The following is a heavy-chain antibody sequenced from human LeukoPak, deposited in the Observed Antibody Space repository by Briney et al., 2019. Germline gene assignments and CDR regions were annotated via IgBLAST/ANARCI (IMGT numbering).Heavy chain of an antibody. CDR3: ARAAENYGGRFDS. CDR2: ISDTGNT. CDR1: GFTLSSYA. Sequence: PGGSLRLSCAASGFTLSSYAMSWVRQAPGKGLEWVSAISDTGNTYHADFVKGRFTISRDNAKNSLYLQMNSLRAEDTAVYYCARAAENYGGRFDSWGQGTLVTVSS. V-gene: IGHV3-23*01. D-gene: IGHD3-16*01. J-gene: IGHJ4*02.